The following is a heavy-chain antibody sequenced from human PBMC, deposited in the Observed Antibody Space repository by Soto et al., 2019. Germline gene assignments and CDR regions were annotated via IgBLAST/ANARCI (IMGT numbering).Heavy chain of an antibody. V-gene: IGHV2-5*02. CDR3: AHRVLRTVFGLVTPTAIYFDF. J-gene: IGHJ4*02. D-gene: IGHD3-3*01. CDR1: GFSLTTSGVG. Sequence: QITLNESGPTQVKPRQTLTLTCTFSGFSLTTSGVGVGWIRQSPGKAPEWLALIYWDDDKRYSPSLKSRLTINKDTSKNQGVLTMADLDPADTATYYCAHRVLRTVFGLVTPTAIYFDFWGQGTPVAVYS. CDR2: IYWDDDK.